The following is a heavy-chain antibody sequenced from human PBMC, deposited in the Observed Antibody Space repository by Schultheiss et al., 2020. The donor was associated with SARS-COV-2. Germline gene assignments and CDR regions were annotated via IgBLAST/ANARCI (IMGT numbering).Heavy chain of an antibody. Sequence: SQTLSLTCTVSGGSISSYYWSWIRQPPGKGLEWIGEINHSGSTNYNPSLKSRVTISVDTSKNQFSLKLSSVTAADTAVYYCARSGTTPNPYYYYYGMDVWGQGTTVTVSS. CDR2: INHSGST. J-gene: IGHJ6*02. D-gene: IGHD1-14*01. CDR3: ARSGTTPNPYYYYYGMDV. V-gene: IGHV4-34*01. CDR1: GGSISSYY.